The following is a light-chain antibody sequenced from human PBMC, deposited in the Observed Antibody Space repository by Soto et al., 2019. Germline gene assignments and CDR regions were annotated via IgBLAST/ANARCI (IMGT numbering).Light chain of an antibody. CDR1: QSVSRH. Sequence: EIVLTQSPATLSLSPGERATLSCRASQSVSRHLAWYQQKPGQAPRLLIYDASNGATGIPARFSGSGSGTDFTLTISSLEPEDFAVYYCQQRNNWPPVTFGGGTKVDIK. V-gene: IGKV3-11*01. CDR2: DAS. CDR3: QQRNNWPPVT. J-gene: IGKJ4*01.